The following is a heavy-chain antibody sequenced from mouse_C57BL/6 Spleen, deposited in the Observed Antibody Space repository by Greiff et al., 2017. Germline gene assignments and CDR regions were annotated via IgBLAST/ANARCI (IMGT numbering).Heavy chain of an antibody. D-gene: IGHD1-1*01. CDR3: ARERITTVVASYWYFDV. V-gene: IGHV1-69*01. CDR2: IDPSDSYT. Sequence: QVQLQQPGAELVMPGASVKLSCKASGYTFTSYWMHWVKQRPGQGLEWIGEIDPSDSYTNYNQKFKGKSTLTVDKSSSTAYMQLSSLTSEDSAVYYCARERITTVVASYWYFDVWGTGTTVTVSS. CDR1: GYTFTSYW. J-gene: IGHJ1*03.